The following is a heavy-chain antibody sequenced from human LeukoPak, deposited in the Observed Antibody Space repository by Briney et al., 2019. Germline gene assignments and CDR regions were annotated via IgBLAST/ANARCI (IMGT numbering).Heavy chain of an antibody. Sequence: SETLSLTCAVYGGSFSGYYWSWIRQPPGKGLEWVGEINHSGSTNYNPSLKSRVTISVDTSKNQFSLKLSSVTAADTAVYYCARGSTSGRDGYNFDYWGQGTLVTVSS. D-gene: IGHD5-24*01. J-gene: IGHJ4*02. CDR2: INHSGST. CDR3: ARGSTSGRDGYNFDY. V-gene: IGHV4-34*01. CDR1: GGSFSGYY.